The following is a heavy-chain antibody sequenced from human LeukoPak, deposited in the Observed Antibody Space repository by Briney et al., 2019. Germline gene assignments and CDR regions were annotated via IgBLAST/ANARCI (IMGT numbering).Heavy chain of an antibody. CDR3: ARGLWYRGRFAGNYYYYMDV. Sequence: ASVKVSCKASGGTFSSYAISWVRQAPGQGLEWMGGIVPIFGTANYAQKFQGRVTITTDESTSTAYMELSSLRSEDTAVYYCARGLWYRGRFAGNYYYYMDVWGKGTTVTVSS. D-gene: IGHD4/OR15-4a*01. CDR2: IVPIFGTA. J-gene: IGHJ6*03. V-gene: IGHV1-69*05. CDR1: GGTFSSYA.